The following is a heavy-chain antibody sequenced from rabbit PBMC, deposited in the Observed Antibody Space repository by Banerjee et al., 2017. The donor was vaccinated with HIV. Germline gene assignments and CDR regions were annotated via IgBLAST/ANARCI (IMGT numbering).Heavy chain of an antibody. D-gene: IGHD4-1*01. CDR3: ARDLAGVIGWNFNL. J-gene: IGHJ4*01. Sequence: QEQLVESGGGLVQPEGSLTLTCTASGVSFSSSYYMYWVRQAPGKGLEWIACIYIGSSSGTTYYASWAKGRFTITRSTSLNTVDLKMTSLTAADTATYFCARDLAGVIGWNFNLWGPGTLVTVS. V-gene: IGHV1S45*01. CDR2: IYIGSSSGTT. CDR1: GVSFSSSYY.